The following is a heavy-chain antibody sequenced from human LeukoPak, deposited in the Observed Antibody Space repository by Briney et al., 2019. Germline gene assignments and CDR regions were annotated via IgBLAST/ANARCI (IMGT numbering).Heavy chain of an antibody. CDR3: ARDGPTSPAYYADY. D-gene: IGHD1-14*01. Sequence: GGSLRLSCAASGFSFSTYGMHWLRQAPAKGPQRVAFMSYEGSNKYYADSVKGRFTISRDNSKNTLYLQMNSLRAEDMAVYYCARDGPTSPAYYADYWGQGTLVTVSS. J-gene: IGHJ4*02. CDR2: MSYEGSNK. CDR1: GFSFSTYG. V-gene: IGHV3-30*03.